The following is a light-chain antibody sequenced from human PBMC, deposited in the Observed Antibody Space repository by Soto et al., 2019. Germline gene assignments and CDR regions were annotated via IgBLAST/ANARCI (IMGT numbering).Light chain of an antibody. CDR3: QQSYRSPYT. CDR2: GAS. Sequence: IQMTQSPSSLSASVGDSVTVTCRASQSINIYLNWYQQKPGKAPTLLIYGASSLQSGLPSRFTDGGSRTDFTLVISSLQPEDFATYYCQQSYRSPYTFGQGTKLEIK. CDR1: QSINIY. J-gene: IGKJ2*01. V-gene: IGKV1-39*01.